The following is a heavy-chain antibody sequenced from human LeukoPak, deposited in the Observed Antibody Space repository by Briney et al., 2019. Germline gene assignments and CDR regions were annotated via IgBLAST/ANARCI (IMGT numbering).Heavy chain of an antibody. J-gene: IGHJ4*02. Sequence: SETLSLTCTVSGVSISSSNSYWGWIRQPPGKGLEWIGSIYYSGNTYYNASLKSQVSISIDTSKNQFSLKLSSVTAADTAVYYCARDSGSWLFDYWGQGTLVTVSS. V-gene: IGHV4-39*02. CDR1: GVSISSSNSY. D-gene: IGHD6-13*01. CDR2: IYYSGNT. CDR3: ARDSGSWLFDY.